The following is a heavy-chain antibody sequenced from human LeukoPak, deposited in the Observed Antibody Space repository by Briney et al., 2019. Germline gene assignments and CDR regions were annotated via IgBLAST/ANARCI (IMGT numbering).Heavy chain of an antibody. CDR1: GFTFSSYG. J-gene: IGHJ4*02. V-gene: IGHV3-21*01. D-gene: IGHD1-26*01. CDR3: AKGHSGAYYDYFDY. CDR2: ISEGGNYI. Sequence: PGGSLRLSCTASGFTFSSYGMNWIRQAPGKGLEWVSGISEGGNYINYAASVKGRFSISRDNAKNSLYLQMNSLRTEDTAVYYCAKGHSGAYYDYFDYWGQGALVTVSS.